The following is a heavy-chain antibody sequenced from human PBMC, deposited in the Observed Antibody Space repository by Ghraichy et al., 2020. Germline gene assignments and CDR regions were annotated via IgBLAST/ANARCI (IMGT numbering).Heavy chain of an antibody. CDR3: ASRAEMATIILDHHAFDI. J-gene: IGHJ3*02. D-gene: IGHD5-24*01. V-gene: IGHV1-2*02. CDR1: GYTFTGYY. CDR2: INPNSGGT. Sequence: ASVKVSCKASGYTFTGYYMHWVRQAPGQGLEWMGWINPNSGGTNYAQKFQGRVTMTRDTSLSTAYIELSRLRSYVSAVYYCASRAEMATIILDHHAFDIWGQGRMVTVSS.